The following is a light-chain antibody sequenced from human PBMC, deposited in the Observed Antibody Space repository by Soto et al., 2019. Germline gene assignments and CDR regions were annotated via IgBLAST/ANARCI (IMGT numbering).Light chain of an antibody. CDR1: SSNIGGYH. J-gene: IGLJ2*01. V-gene: IGLV1-44*01. Sequence: QSVLSQPPSASXXPGQTVTISCSGGSSNIGGYHVHWYRQFPGRAPQLLIFTKNQRPSGVPDRFSGSQSGTAASLAISGLQFEDEADYYCAVWDDSLNGQLVFGGGTKLTVL. CDR3: AVWDDSLNGQLV. CDR2: TKN.